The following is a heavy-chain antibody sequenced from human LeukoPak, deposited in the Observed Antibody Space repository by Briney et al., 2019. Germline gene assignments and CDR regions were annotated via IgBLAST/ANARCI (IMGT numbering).Heavy chain of an antibody. CDR2: ITSSSSSYI. CDR1: GFTLSSYS. D-gene: IGHD5-24*01. V-gene: IGHV3-21*01. J-gene: IGHJ4*02. Sequence: GGSLRLSCTASGFTLSSYSMNWVRQAPGKGLEWVSSITSSSSSYIYYGDSVKGRFTISRDNAGNSLYLQMNSLRAEDTAVYYCAREGDGYDSPIDSWGQGTLVTVSS. CDR3: AREGDGYDSPIDS.